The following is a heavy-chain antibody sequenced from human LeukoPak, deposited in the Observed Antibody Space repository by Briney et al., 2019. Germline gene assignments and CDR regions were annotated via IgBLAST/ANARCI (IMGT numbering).Heavy chain of an antibody. CDR3: ARVDDYIWGSYRTDY. CDR1: GFTFSSYW. V-gene: IGHV3-74*01. J-gene: IGHJ4*02. Sequence: TGGSLRLSCAASGFTFSSYWMHWVRQAPGKGLVWVSRINSDGSSTSYADSVKGRFTISRDNAKNTLYLQMNSLRAEDTAVYYCARVDDYIWGSYRTDYWGQGTLVTVSS. D-gene: IGHD3-16*02. CDR2: INSDGSST.